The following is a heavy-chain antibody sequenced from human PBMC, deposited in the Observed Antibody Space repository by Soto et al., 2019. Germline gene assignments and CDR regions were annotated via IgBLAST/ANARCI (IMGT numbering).Heavy chain of an antibody. CDR3: ARDPGIAARPGDYYYGMDV. J-gene: IGHJ6*02. Sequence: QVQLVQSGAEVKKPGASVKVSCKASGYTFTSYGISWVRQAPGQGLEWMGWISAYNGNTNYAQKLQGRVTMTTDTTTSKAYMELRSLRSDDTAVYYCARDPGIAARPGDYYYGMDVWGQGTTVTVSS. CDR1: GYTFTSYG. V-gene: IGHV1-18*04. CDR2: ISAYNGNT. D-gene: IGHD6-6*01.